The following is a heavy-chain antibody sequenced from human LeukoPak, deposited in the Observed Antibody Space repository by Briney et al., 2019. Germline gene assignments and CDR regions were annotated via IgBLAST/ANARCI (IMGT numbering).Heavy chain of an antibody. CDR3: ASRATVANIYFDY. CDR1: GYNINSGYC. Sequence: SETLSLTCSVSGYNINSGYCWAWFRQPPGEGLEWIGSIYSTGSTYVSRSLRSRVTVSTDPCRNQYSLRLRSVTAADTAVYFCASRATVANIYFDYWGQGNVVTVSS. J-gene: IGHJ4*02. V-gene: IGHV4-38-2*02. D-gene: IGHD5-12*01. CDR2: IYSTGST.